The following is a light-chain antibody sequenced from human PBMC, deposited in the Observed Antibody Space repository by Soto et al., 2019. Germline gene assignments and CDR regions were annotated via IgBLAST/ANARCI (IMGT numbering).Light chain of an antibody. CDR1: SSNIGNNY. CDR3: GTWDGSPSAGV. J-gene: IGLJ1*01. CDR2: DNN. V-gene: IGLV1-51*01. Sequence: QSVLTQPPSVSAAPGQKVTISCSGSSSNIGNNYVSWYQQLPGTAPKLLIYDNNKRPSGIPDRFSGSKSGTSATLGITGLQTGDEADYYCGTWDGSPSAGVFGSGTKVTVL.